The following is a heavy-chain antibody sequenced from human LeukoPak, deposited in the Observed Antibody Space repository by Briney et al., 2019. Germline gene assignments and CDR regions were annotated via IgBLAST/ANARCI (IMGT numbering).Heavy chain of an antibody. J-gene: IGHJ6*02. CDR1: GFTFSSYG. CDR2: IWYDGSNK. D-gene: IGHD2-2*01. V-gene: IGHV3-33*01. CDR3: ARVMGLPTSYYYYGMDV. Sequence: GGSLRLSCAASGFTFSSYGMHWVRQAPGKGLEWVAVIWYDGSNKYYADSVKGRFTTSRDNSKNTLYLQMNSLRAEDTAVYYCARVMGLPTSYYYYGMDVWGQGTTVTVSS.